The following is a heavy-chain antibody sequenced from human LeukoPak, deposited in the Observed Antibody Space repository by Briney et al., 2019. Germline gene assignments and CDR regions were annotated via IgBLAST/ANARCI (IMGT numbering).Heavy chain of an antibody. CDR1: GYSFSKYW. J-gene: IGHJ5*02. CDR3: ARRQRSGQNWFDP. D-gene: IGHD6-25*01. V-gene: IGHV5-51*01. CDR2: IYSDDSYT. Sequence: GESLKISCKCSGYSFSKYWIGWVRQMPGKGPEWVGIIYSDDSYTRYSPSFQGQVTISVDKAARTAYPHWSSLKASDTAMYYCARRQRSGQNWFDPWAQGTLVTVSS.